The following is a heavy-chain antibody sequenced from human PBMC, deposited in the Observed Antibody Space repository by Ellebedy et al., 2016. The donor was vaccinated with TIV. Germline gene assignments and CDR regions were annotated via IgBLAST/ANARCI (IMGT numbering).Heavy chain of an antibody. CDR3: AREGRCSSTSCYEDYYYYGMDV. V-gene: IGHV3-33*01. CDR2: IWYDGSNK. J-gene: IGHJ6*02. D-gene: IGHD2-2*01. CDR1: GFTFSSYG. Sequence: PGGSLRLSCAASGFTFSSYGMHRVRQAPGKGLEWVAVIWYDGSNKYYADSVKGRFTISRDNSKNTLYLQMNSLRAEDTAVYYCAREGRCSSTSCYEDYYYYGMDVWGQGTTVTVSS.